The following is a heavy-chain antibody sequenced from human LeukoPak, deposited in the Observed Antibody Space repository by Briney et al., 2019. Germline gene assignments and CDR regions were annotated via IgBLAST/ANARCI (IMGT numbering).Heavy chain of an antibody. J-gene: IGHJ3*02. Sequence: GGSLRLSCAASGITFSSYGMSWVRQVPGKGLEWVSYISSSSSTIYYADSVKGRFTISRDNAMNSVYLQMNSLRAEDTAVYYCARAKRNGFDIWGQGTMVTVSS. CDR2: ISSSSSTI. V-gene: IGHV3-48*01. CDR3: ARAKRNGFDI. CDR1: GITFSSYG.